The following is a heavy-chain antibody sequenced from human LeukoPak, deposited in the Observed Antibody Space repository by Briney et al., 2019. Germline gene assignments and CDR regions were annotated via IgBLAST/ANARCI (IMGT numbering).Heavy chain of an antibody. CDR1: GGSISSGSYY. J-gene: IGHJ6*02. Sequence: SETLSLTCTVSGGSISSGSYYWSWIRQPAGKGLEWIGRIYTSGSTNYNPSLKSRVTISVDTSKNQFSLKLSSVTAADTAVYYCGRVGYDFWSGLEYGMDVWGQGTTVTVSS. V-gene: IGHV4-61*02. D-gene: IGHD3-3*01. CDR3: GRVGYDFWSGLEYGMDV. CDR2: IYTSGST.